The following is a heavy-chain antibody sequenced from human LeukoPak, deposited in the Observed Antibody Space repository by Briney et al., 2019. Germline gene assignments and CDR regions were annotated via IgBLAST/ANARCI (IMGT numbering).Heavy chain of an antibody. CDR2: ISSSSYI. D-gene: IGHD3-10*01. J-gene: IGHJ3*02. V-gene: IGHV3-21*01. CDR3: ARYGDAFDI. Sequence: GGSLRLSCAASGFTFSNYAMSWVRQAPGKGLEWVSSISSSSYIYYADSVKGRFTISRDNAKNSLYLRMNSLRAEDTAVHYCARYGDAFDIWGQGTMVTVSS. CDR1: GFTFSNYA.